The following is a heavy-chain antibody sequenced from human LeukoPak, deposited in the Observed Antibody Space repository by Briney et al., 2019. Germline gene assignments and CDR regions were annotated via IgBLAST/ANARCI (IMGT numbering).Heavy chain of an antibody. J-gene: IGHJ4*02. CDR1: GFTFSSYG. D-gene: IGHD5-24*01. CDR2: IWYDGSNK. CDR3: ARGLEMATIGGLGY. V-gene: IGHV3-33*01. Sequence: GGSLRLSCAASGFTFSSYGMHWVRQAPGKGLEWVAVIWYDGSNKYYADSVKGRFTISRDNSKNTLYLQMNSLRAEDTAVYYCARGLEMATIGGLGYWGQGTLVTVSS.